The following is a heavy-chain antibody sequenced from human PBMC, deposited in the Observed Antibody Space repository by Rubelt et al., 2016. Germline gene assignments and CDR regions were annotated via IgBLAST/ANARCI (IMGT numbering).Heavy chain of an antibody. Sequence: QVQLVQSGAEVKKPGALVKVSCKASGYTFTSYGISWVRQAPGQGLEWMGWIRAYDGNTNYAQKLQGRATMTTDTSTSTAYMELRSLRSDDTAVYFCARDRLALYAFDIWGQGTMVTVSS. CDR2: IRAYDGNT. J-gene: IGHJ3*02. CDR1: GYTFTSYG. D-gene: IGHD3-9*01. V-gene: IGHV1-18*01. CDR3: ARDRLALYAFDI.